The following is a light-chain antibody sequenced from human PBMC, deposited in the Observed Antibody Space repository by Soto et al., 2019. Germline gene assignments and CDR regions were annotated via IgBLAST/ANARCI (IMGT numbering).Light chain of an antibody. CDR1: QSVSSNF. CDR2: GAS. CDR3: QQYGTSPPT. J-gene: IGKJ5*01. Sequence: EIVLAQSPGTLSLSPGERATLSCRASQSVSSNFLAWYQKKPGQAPRLLIYGASSRATGIPDRFSGSGSGTDFILTISRLVPEVFAVYYCQQYGTSPPTFGQGTQLDIK. V-gene: IGKV3-20*01.